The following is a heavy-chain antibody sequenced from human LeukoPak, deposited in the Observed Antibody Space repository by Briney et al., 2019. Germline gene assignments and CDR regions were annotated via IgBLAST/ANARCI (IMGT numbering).Heavy chain of an antibody. Sequence: GWALRLSCAACGFTLSRYVMSLLGPPEGKGVEWVSAICGSGGSTYYVDSVQGRFTIARDNSKNTLYLQMNSLRAEDTAVYYCAKDQGYDTGYSSSWYFDYWGQGTLVTVSS. CDR3: AKDQGYDTGYSSSWYFDY. J-gene: IGHJ4*02. D-gene: IGHD6-13*01. V-gene: IGHV3-23*01. CDR2: ICGSGGST. CDR1: GFTLSRYV.